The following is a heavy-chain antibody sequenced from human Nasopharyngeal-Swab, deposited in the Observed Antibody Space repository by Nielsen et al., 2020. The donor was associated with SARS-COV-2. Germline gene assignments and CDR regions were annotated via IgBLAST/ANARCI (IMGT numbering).Heavy chain of an antibody. V-gene: IGHV1-69*05. CDR2: IIPIFGTA. J-gene: IGHJ6*03. CDR3: ARAPDYDFWSGIYYYYYYYMDV. Sequence: SVKVSCKASGGTFSSYAISWVRQAPGQGLEWMGGIIPIFGTANYAQKFQGRVTMTTDTSTSTAYMELRSLRSDDTAVYYCARAPDYDFWSGIYYYYYYYMDVWGKGTTVTVSS. D-gene: IGHD3-3*01. CDR1: GGTFSSYA.